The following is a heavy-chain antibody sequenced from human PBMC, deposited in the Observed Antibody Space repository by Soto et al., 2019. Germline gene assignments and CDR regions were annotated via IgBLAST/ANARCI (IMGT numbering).Heavy chain of an antibody. Sequence: QVLLVESGGGLVRPGGSLRLSCAASGFTFRNSYMTWIRQAPGKGLEWVSYISNGGSTIYYADSVKGRFTMSRDNAKNSLYLEMNSLRAEDTALYYCAKTLELRDYFDYWGQGTLVTVSS. CDR3: AKTLELRDYFDY. V-gene: IGHV3-11*01. CDR1: GFTFRNSY. D-gene: IGHD1-7*01. J-gene: IGHJ4*02. CDR2: ISNGGSTI.